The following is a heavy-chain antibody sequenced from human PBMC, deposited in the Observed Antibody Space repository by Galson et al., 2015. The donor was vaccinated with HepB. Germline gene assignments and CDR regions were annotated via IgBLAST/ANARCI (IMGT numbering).Heavy chain of an antibody. CDR1: GFTFDDYA. CDR2: ISWNSGSI. J-gene: IGHJ3*02. V-gene: IGHV3-9*01. CDR3: AKVLRSGWPQAAFDI. D-gene: IGHD6-19*01. Sequence: SLRLSCAASGFTFDDYAMHWVRQAPGKGLEWVSGISWNSGSIGYADSVKGRFTISRDNAKNSLYLQMNSLRAEDTALYYCAKVLRSGWPQAAFDIWGQGTMVTVSS.